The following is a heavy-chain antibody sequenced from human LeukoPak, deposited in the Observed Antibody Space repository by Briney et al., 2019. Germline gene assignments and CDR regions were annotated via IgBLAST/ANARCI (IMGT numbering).Heavy chain of an antibody. J-gene: IGHJ4*02. Sequence: ASVKVSCKASGYTFTRYGITWVRQAPGQGLEWMGWISAYNGNTNYAQKFQGRLTVTTDTSTNTAYMELRSLRPDDTAVYYCARDFFHGHCSGLTCFLLDSWGQGSLVTVSS. D-gene: IGHD2-15*01. CDR2: ISAYNGNT. CDR1: GYTFTRYG. V-gene: IGHV1-18*01. CDR3: ARDFFHGHCSGLTCFLLDS.